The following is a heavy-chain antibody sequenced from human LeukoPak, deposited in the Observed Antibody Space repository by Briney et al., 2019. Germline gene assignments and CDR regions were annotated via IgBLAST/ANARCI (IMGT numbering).Heavy chain of an antibody. Sequence: TSETLSLTCAFYGGSFSGYYWSWIRQPPGKGLELIGEIHHSGSTNYNPSLKSRVTITVDTSKSQFSLKLSTVTAADTAVYCCARWPGWFDPWGQGTLVTVSS. CDR1: GGSFSGYY. J-gene: IGHJ5*02. D-gene: IGHD5-12*01. V-gene: IGHV4-34*01. CDR3: ARWPGWFDP. CDR2: IHHSGST.